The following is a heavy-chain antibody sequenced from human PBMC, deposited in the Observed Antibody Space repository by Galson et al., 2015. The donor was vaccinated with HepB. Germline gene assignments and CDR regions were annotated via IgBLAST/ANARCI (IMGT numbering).Heavy chain of an antibody. CDR2: IRSKAYGGTT. J-gene: IGHJ4*02. V-gene: IGHV3-49*04. D-gene: IGHD5-12*01. Sequence: SLRLSCAASGFTFGDYAMSWVRQAPGKGLEWVGFIRSKAYGGTTEYAASVKGRFTISRDDSKSIAYLQMNSLKTEDTAVYYCTRTYVDIVATILGEFDYWGQGTLFTVSS. CDR3: TRTYVDIVATILGEFDY. CDR1: GFTFGDYA.